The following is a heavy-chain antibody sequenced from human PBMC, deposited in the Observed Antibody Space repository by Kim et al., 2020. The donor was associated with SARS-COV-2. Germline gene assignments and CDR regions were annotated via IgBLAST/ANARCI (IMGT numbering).Heavy chain of an antibody. CDR1: GYTFTSYG. D-gene: IGHD3-9*01. CDR2: ISAYNGNT. J-gene: IGHJ6*02. Sequence: ASVKVSCKASGYTFTSYGISWVRQAPGQGLEWMGWISAYNGNTNYAQKLQGRVTMTTDTSTSTAYMELRSLRSDDTAVYYCARDLGILTGYWGGYYYYGMDVWGQGTTVTASS. V-gene: IGHV1-18*04. CDR3: ARDLGILTGYWGGYYYYGMDV.